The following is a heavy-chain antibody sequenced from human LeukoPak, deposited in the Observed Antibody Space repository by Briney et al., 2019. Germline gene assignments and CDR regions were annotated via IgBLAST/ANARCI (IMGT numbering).Heavy chain of an antibody. CDR2: IYTSGST. CDR1: GGSINNYY. D-gene: IGHD3-22*01. V-gene: IGHV4-4*07. Sequence: PSETLSLTCTVSGGSINNYYWSWIRQPAGKGLEWIGRIYTSGSTNYNPSLKSRVTISLDKSKNQFSLKLSSVTAADTAVYYCARDRDRNSGYFGTDYWGQATLVTVSS. J-gene: IGHJ4*02. CDR3: ARDRDRNSGYFGTDY.